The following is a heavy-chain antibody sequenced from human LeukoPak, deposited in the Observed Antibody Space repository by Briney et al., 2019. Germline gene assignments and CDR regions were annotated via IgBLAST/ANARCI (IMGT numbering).Heavy chain of an antibody. J-gene: IGHJ4*02. Sequence: SVKVSCKGSGFTFTSSAVQWVRQARGQRLEWIGWIVVGSGNTNYAQKFQGRVTMTTDTSTSTAYMELKSLRSDDTAVYYCARVMYGDYGYFDYWGQGTLVTVSS. D-gene: IGHD2-21*01. V-gene: IGHV1-58*01. CDR1: GFTFTSSA. CDR2: IVVGSGNT. CDR3: ARVMYGDYGYFDY.